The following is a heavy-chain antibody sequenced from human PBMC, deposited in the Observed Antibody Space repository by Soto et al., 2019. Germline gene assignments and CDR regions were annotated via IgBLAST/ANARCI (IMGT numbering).Heavy chain of an antibody. CDR2: INGDGRNT. Sequence: PGGSLRLSCAASGLILSSYWMHWVRQAPGKGPVWVARINGDGRNTRYTDSVKGRFTISRDNAKNTLYLQMDSLRAEDTAVYYCTKYFRARGRDCNCFDPWGQGTVVTVSS. CDR1: GLILSSYW. CDR3: TKYFRARGRDCNCFDP. J-gene: IGHJ5*02. D-gene: IGHD3-10*01. V-gene: IGHV3-74*01.